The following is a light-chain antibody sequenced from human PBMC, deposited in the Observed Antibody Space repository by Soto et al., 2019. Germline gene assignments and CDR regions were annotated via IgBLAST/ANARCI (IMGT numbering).Light chain of an antibody. CDR2: EVS. CDR1: SSDFGGYNY. CDR3: SSYTSSSTLYV. Sequence: QSALTQPASVAGSPGQSITISCTGTSSDFGGYNYVSWYQQHPGKAPKLMIYEVSNRPSGVSNRFSGSKSGNTASLTISGVQAADEAAYYCSSYTSSSTLYVFGTGTKVTVL. V-gene: IGLV2-14*01. J-gene: IGLJ1*01.